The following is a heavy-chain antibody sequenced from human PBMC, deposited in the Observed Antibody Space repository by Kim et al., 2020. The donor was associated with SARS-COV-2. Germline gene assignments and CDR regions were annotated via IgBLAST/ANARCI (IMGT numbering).Heavy chain of an antibody. D-gene: IGHD2-2*03. J-gene: IGHJ4*02. CDR1: GFTFTGYA. CDR3: MKGGWGWIWDH. CDR2: NGSDGTT. V-gene: IGHV3-23*01. Sequence: GGSLRLSCTTSGFTFTGYAMSWVRQAPGKGLEWVSNGSDGTTYYVDSVKGRFTISRDNSKNTLYLQMNSLRADDTAVYYCMKGGWGWIWDHWGQGTRVT.